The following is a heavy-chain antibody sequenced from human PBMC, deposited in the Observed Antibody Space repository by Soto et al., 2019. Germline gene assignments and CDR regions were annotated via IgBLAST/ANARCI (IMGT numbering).Heavy chain of an antibody. D-gene: IGHD3-22*01. Sequence: GESLKISCAASGFTFSSYGMHWVRQAPGKGLEWVAVISYDGSNKYYADSVKGRFTISRDNSKNTLYLQMNSLRAEDTAVYYCAKAPYYYDSSGDTSYYEVYGMDVWGQGTTVTVSS. CDR1: GFTFSSYG. V-gene: IGHV3-30*18. J-gene: IGHJ6*02. CDR3: AKAPYYYDSSGDTSYYEVYGMDV. CDR2: ISYDGSNK.